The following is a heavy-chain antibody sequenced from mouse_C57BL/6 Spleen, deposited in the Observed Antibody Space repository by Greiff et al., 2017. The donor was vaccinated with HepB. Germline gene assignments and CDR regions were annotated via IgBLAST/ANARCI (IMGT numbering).Heavy chain of an antibody. CDR2: ISSGSSTI. CDR1: GFTFSDYG. D-gene: IGHD1-1*01. Sequence: DVHLVESGGGLVKPGGSLKLSCAASGFTFSDYGMHWVRQAPEKGLEWVAYISSGSSTIYYADTVKGRFTISRDNAKNTLFLQMTSLRSEDTAMYYCARHYGSSYDWYFDVWGTGTTVTVSS. V-gene: IGHV5-17*01. J-gene: IGHJ1*03. CDR3: ARHYGSSYDWYFDV.